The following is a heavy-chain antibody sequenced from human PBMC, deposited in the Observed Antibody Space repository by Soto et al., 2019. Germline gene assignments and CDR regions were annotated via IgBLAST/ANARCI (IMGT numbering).Heavy chain of an antibody. J-gene: IGHJ4*02. CDR2: IYYSGST. V-gene: IGHV4-61*01. CDR3: ARAAAERHAGVRLDY. CDR1: GGSVSSGSYY. Sequence: QVQLQESGPGLVKPSETLSLTCTVSGGSVSSGSYYWSWIRQPPGKGLEWIGYIYYSGSTNYNPSLKSRVTISVDTSKNQFSLKLSSVTAADTAVYYCARAAAERHAGVRLDYWGKGTLVTVSS. D-gene: IGHD1-1*01.